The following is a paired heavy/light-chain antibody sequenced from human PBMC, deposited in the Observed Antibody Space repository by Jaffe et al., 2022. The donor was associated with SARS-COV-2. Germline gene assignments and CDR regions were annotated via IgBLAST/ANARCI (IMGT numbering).Heavy chain of an antibody. CDR3: ARDWGRSTVVRGIIGD. CDR1: GYTFASYV. CDR2: INGGNGNT. V-gene: IGHV1-3*01. J-gene: IGHJ4*02. D-gene: IGHD3-10*01. Sequence: QVQLVQSGAEVKMPGASVQASCKAAGYTFASYVIHWVRQAPGQRLEWMGWINGGNGNTKYSQKFQGRVTITRDTSASTAYMELSSLGSEDTAVYYCARDWGRSTVVRGIIGDWGQGTLVTVSS.
Light chain of an antibody. CDR2: DVS. J-gene: IGLJ2*01. CDR3: SSYTSSSTVV. Sequence: QSALTQPASVSGSPGQSITISCTGTSSDVGGYNYVSWYQQHPGKAPKLMIYDVSNRPSGVSNRFSVSKSGNTASLTISGLQAEDEADYYCSSYTSSSTVVFGGGTKLTVL. CDR1: SSDVGGYNY. V-gene: IGLV2-14*01.